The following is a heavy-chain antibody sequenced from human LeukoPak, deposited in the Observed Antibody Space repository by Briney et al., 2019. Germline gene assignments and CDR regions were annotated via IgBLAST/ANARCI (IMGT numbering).Heavy chain of an antibody. CDR3: AKGRLSLGYCSSTSCSSWFDP. V-gene: IGHV3-23*01. Sequence: GGXLRLSCAASGFTFRSNARSGVGQAPGKGGGGVSGISGRGGSTYYSDSVNGRFTISRYNSKNTLYLQMNSLRAEDTAVYYCAKGRLSLGYCSSTSCSSWFDPWGQGTLVTVSS. CDR1: GFTFRSNA. CDR2: ISGRGGST. J-gene: IGHJ5*02. D-gene: IGHD2-2*01.